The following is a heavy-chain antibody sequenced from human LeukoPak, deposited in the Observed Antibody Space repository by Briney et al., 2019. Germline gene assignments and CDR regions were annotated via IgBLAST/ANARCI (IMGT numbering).Heavy chain of an antibody. Sequence: ASETLSLTCTVSGGSISSTIYYWGWIRQPPGKGLEWIGSIYYRGSTYYNPSLKSRVAISVDTSKNQFSLKLSSVTAADTAVYYCARDSRSGWGNWFDPWGQGTLVTVSS. J-gene: IGHJ5*02. V-gene: IGHV4-39*07. D-gene: IGHD6-19*01. CDR1: GGSISSTIYY. CDR3: ARDSRSGWGNWFDP. CDR2: IYYRGST.